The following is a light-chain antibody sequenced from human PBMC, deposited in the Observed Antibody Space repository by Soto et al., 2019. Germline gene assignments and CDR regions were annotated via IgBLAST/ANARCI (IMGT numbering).Light chain of an antibody. V-gene: IGKV3-20*01. CDR2: GAS. CDR3: QQYGSSPRT. Sequence: ETVLTQSPATLSLSPGERATLSCRASQSVSSSYLAWYQQKPGQAPRLLIYGASRRATGIPDRFSGSGSGTDFTLTISRLEPEDFAVYYCQQYGSSPRTFGQGTKVE. CDR1: QSVSSSY. J-gene: IGKJ1*01.